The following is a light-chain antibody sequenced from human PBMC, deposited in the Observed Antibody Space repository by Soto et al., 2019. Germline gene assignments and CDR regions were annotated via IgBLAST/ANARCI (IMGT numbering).Light chain of an antibody. CDR1: QAISNY. CDR3: QRYNGAPYT. Sequence: DFQMTQSPSSLSASVGDRVTITCRANQAISNYLAWYHQRPGKVPQVLIYAASTLQSGVPSRFRGRGSGSEFTLTINGLQPEDVGTYYCQRYNGAPYTFDQGTKVEIK. V-gene: IGKV1-27*01. J-gene: IGKJ2*01. CDR2: AAS.